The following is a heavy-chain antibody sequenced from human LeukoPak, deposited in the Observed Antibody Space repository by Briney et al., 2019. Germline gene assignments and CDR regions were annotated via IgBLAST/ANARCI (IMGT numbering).Heavy chain of an antibody. CDR2: IYTSGST. CDR1: GGSISSYN. V-gene: IGHV4-4*07. J-gene: IGHJ5*02. D-gene: IGHD1-26*01. Sequence: SETLSLTCTASGGSISSYNWSWIRQPAGKGLEWIGRIYTSGSTNYNPSLKSRVTMSVDTANNQFSLKLSSVTAADAAVYYCARGGYWFDPWGQGTLVTVSS. CDR3: ARGGYWFDP.